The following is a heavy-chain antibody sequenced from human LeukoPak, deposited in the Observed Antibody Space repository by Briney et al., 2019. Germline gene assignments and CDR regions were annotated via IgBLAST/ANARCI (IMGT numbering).Heavy chain of an antibody. CDR3: ARIGGDRHPIEY. Sequence: GGSLRLSCAASGFPFSSYVMHWLRQTPGKGLEWVAVIWYDGTNKYYADSVKGRFTISRDNSKNTLYLQMNSLRAEDTAVYYCARIGGDRHPIEYWGQGTLVTVSS. D-gene: IGHD2-21*02. CDR2: IWYDGTNK. J-gene: IGHJ4*02. CDR1: GFPFSSYV. V-gene: IGHV3-33*01.